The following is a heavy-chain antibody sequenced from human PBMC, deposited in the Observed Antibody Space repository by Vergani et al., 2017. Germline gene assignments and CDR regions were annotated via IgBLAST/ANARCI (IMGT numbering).Heavy chain of an antibody. Sequence: QVQLVQSGAEGKKPGSEGKEEGKEGGGKGRREGKRGGGKDARKGSRGIGGRIPIFGTANYAQKFQGRVTITADESTSTAYMELSSLRSEDTAVYYCARDGRFSNYMDVWGKGTTVTVSS. D-gene: IGHD1-26*01. CDR3: ARDGRFSNYMDV. CDR1: GGKGRREG. CDR2: RIPIFGTA. V-gene: IGHV1-69*13. J-gene: IGHJ6*03.